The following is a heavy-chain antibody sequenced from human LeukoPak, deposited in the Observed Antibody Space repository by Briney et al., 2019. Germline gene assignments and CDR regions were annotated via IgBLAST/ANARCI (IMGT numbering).Heavy chain of an antibody. Sequence: GGSLRLSCAASGFTFSNYGMHWVRQAPGKGLEWVAVIWYDGGNKYYADSVKGRFTISRDNSKNTLYLQMNSLRAEDTAVYYCAKSLYISSWYYDYWGQGTLVTVSS. J-gene: IGHJ4*02. CDR3: AKSLYISSWYYDY. CDR1: GFTFSNYG. D-gene: IGHD6-13*01. V-gene: IGHV3-33*06. CDR2: IWYDGGNK.